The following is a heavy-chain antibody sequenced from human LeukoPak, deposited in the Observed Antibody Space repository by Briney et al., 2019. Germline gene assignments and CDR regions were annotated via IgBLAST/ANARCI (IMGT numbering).Heavy chain of an antibody. CDR2: IYSVNRT. Sequence: PGGSLRLSCAASVFIVSNHYMSWVRQAPGKGLEWVSVIYSVNRTSYADSVKGRFTISRDSSKNTLCLQMNSLRAEDTAVYYCARSPSWAPLDYWGQGTLVTVSS. V-gene: IGHV3-66*01. CDR1: VFIVSNHY. J-gene: IGHJ4*02. CDR3: ARSPSWAPLDY.